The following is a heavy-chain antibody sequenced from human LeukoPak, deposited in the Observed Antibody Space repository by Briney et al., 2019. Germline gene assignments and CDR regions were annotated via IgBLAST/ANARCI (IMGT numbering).Heavy chain of an antibody. V-gene: IGHV1-69*05. J-gene: IGHJ4*02. D-gene: IGHD3-22*01. CDR1: GGTFSSYA. CDR2: IIPIFGTA. CDR3: ARVVLDHYYDSSGYLGTLDY. Sequence: ASVKVSCKASGGTFSSYAISWVRQAPGQGLEWMGRIIPIFGTANYAQKFQGRVTTTTDESTSTAYMELSSLRSEDTAVYYCARVVLDHYYDSSGYLGTLDYWGQGTLVTVSS.